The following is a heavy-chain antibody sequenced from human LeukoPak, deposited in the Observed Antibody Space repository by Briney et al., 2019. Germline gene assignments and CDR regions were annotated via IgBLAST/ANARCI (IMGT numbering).Heavy chain of an antibody. J-gene: IGHJ5*02. CDR1: GASINTSNFY. V-gene: IGHV4-39*01. CDR3: ARQGSMTRGGYWLDP. D-gene: IGHD3-10*01. Sequence: SETLSLTCTVSGASINTSNFYWAWIRQPPGKGLESIGNIYYTGRAYSNASLNSRVTISVDTSKNQFSLKLTSVTAADTAVYYCARQGSMTRGGYWLDPWGQGTLVIVSS. CDR2: IYYTGRA.